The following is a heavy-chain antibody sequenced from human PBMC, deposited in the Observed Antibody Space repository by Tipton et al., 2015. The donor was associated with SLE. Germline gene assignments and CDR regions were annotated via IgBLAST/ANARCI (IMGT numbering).Heavy chain of an antibody. J-gene: IGHJ4*02. CDR3: ANSRFVPEAY. D-gene: IGHD3-3*01. V-gene: IGHV3-9*01. Sequence: SLRLSCAASGFTFDDYAMHWARQAPGKGLEWVSGVNWNSGSIVYADSVKGRFTISRDNSKNTVSLQMNSLRADDTAVYYCANSRFVPEAYWGQGTLVTVSS. CDR1: GFTFDDYA. CDR2: VNWNSGSI.